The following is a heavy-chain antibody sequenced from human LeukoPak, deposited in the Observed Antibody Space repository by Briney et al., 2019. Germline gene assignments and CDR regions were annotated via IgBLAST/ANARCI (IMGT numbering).Heavy chain of an antibody. CDR3: ARGLHYDILTGYYIGAFDI. J-gene: IGHJ3*02. CDR1: GGSISSGGYY. V-gene: IGHV4-30-2*01. Sequence: PSQTLSLTCTVSGGSISSGGYYWSWIRQPPGKGLEWIGYIYHSGSTYYNPSLKSRVTISVDTSKNQFSLKLSSVTAADTAVYYCARGLHYDILTGYYIGAFDIWGQGTMVTVSS. CDR2: IYHSGST. D-gene: IGHD3-9*01.